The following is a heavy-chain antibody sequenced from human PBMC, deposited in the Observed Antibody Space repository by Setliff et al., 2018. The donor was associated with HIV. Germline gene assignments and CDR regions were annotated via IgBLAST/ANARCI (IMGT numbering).Heavy chain of an antibody. J-gene: IGHJ6*03. Sequence: SETLSLTCTVSGGSISSSGDYWSWVRQHPGKGLEWIGYIYYSGSTYYNPSLKSRVTISVDTSKNQFSLRLSSVAAADTAVYYCARVKIVDTATITGLFYYHYIDVWGKGTTVTVSS. CDR3: ARVKIVDTATITGLFYYHYIDV. CDR2: IYYSGST. CDR1: GGSISSSGDY. D-gene: IGHD5-18*01. V-gene: IGHV4-31*03.